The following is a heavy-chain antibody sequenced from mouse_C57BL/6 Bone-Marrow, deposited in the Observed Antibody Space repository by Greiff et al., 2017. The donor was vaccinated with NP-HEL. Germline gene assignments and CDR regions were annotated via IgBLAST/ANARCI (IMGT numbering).Heavy chain of an antibody. D-gene: IGHD2-10*01. CDR2: IHPNSGST. CDR3: ARRLLWYPFAY. V-gene: IGHV1-64*01. Sequence: QVQLKQPGAELVKPGASVKLSCKASGYTFTSYWMHWVKQRPGQGLEWIGMIHPNSGSTNYNEKFKSKATLTVDKSSSTAYMQLSSLTSEDSAVYYCARRLLWYPFAYWGQGTLVTVSA. J-gene: IGHJ3*01. CDR1: GYTFTSYW.